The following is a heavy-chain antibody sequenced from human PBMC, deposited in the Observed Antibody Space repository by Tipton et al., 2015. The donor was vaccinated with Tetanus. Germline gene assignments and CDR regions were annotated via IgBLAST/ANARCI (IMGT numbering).Heavy chain of an antibody. Sequence: TLSLTCTVSGGSASSGSYYWSWIRQPPGKGLEWIGYIYYSGSTNYNPSLKSRVTISVDTSKNQFSLKLTSVTAADTAVYYCARDRGLTTSGGIGMDVWGQGTTVTVSS. J-gene: IGHJ6*02. CDR1: GGSASSGSYY. CDR3: ARDRGLTTSGGIGMDV. CDR2: IYYSGST. D-gene: IGHD4-17*01. V-gene: IGHV4-61*01.